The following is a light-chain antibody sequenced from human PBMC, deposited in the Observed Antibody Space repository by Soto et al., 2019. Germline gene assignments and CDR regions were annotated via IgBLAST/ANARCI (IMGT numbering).Light chain of an antibody. V-gene: IGLV2-23*02. CDR2: EVS. J-gene: IGLJ1*01. CDR1: SSDVGSYNL. Sequence: QSVLTQPASVSGSPGQWITISCTGTSSDVGSYNLVSWYQQHPGKAPKLMIYEVSKRPSGVSNRFSGSKSGNTASLTISGLQAEDEADYYGCSYAVSSTYVFGTGTKVTVL. CDR3: CSYAVSSTYV.